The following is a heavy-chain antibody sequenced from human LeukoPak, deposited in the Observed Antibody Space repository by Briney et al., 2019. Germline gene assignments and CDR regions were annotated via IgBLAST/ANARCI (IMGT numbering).Heavy chain of an antibody. Sequence: PSETLSLTCTVSGGSISSYYWSWILQPPGKGLEWIGYIYYSGSTKYNPSLKSRVTISVDASKTQFSLKLNSVTAADTAVYYCARGSRELYYFDYWGQGTLVTVSS. V-gene: IGHV4-59*01. CDR3: ARGSRELYYFDY. J-gene: IGHJ4*02. D-gene: IGHD1-7*01. CDR2: IYYSGST. CDR1: GGSISSYY.